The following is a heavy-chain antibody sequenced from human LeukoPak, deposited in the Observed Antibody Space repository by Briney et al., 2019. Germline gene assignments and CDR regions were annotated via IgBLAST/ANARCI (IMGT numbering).Heavy chain of an antibody. CDR3: ARGYYDSSGYYFAQVLFDY. CDR2: INHSGST. J-gene: IGHJ4*02. CDR1: GGSFSGYY. Sequence: SETLSLTCAVYGGSFSGYYWSWIRQPPGKGLEWIGEINHSGSTNYNPSLKSLVTISVDTSKNQFSLKLSSVTAADTAVYYCARGYYDSSGYYFAQVLFDYWGQGTLVTVSS. V-gene: IGHV4-34*01. D-gene: IGHD3-22*01.